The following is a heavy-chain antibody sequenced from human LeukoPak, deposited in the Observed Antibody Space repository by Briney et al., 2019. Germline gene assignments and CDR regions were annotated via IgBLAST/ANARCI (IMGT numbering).Heavy chain of an antibody. CDR1: GFTFSSYA. D-gene: IGHD6-13*01. CDR3: AREFLDSRYRGAFDI. J-gene: IGHJ3*02. V-gene: IGHV3-30-3*01. CDR2: ISYDGSNK. Sequence: GRSLRLSCAASGFTFSSYAMHWVRQAPGKGLEWVAVISYDGSNKYYADSVKGRFTISRDNSKNTLYLQMNSLRAEDTAVYYCAREFLDSRYRGAFDIWGQGTMVTVSS.